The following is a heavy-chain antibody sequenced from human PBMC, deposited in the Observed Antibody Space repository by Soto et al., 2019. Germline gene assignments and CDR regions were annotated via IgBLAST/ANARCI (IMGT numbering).Heavy chain of an antibody. CDR2: IYWDGES. Sequence: QITLKEAGPTLVKPTETLTLTCTFSGFSFTTTRMGVGWTRQPPGKALEWLAIIYWDGESRYNPLLRRRLPLTEDTPKYQVVLTMTNMDPKDTATYYCAHRDTTGTTTYFDSWGQGIPVTVAS. J-gene: IGHJ4*02. CDR1: GFSFTTTRMG. D-gene: IGHD1-1*01. V-gene: IGHV2-5*02. CDR3: AHRDTTGTTTYFDS.